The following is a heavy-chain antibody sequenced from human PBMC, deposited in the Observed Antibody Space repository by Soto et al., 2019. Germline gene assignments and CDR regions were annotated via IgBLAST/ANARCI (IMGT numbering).Heavy chain of an antibody. J-gene: IGHJ4*02. V-gene: IGHV1-2*04. CDR2: INPNSGDT. CDR1: GYTFTGYY. CDR3: ARGERGSYGYYY. D-gene: IGHD5-18*01. Sequence: VASVKVSCKASGYTFTGYYMHWVRQAPGQGLEWMGWINPNSGDTNYAQKFQGWVTMTRDTSISTAYMELSRLRSDDTAVYYCARGERGSYGYYYWGQGTLVTVSS.